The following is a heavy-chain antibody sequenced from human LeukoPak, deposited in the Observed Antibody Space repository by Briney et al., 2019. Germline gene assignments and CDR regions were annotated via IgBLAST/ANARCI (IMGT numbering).Heavy chain of an antibody. CDR2: IKSKTDGGTT. V-gene: IGHV3-15*01. CDR3: EPLNWFDP. CDR1: GFSVSSNY. Sequence: GGSLRLSCAASGFSVSSNYMSWVRQAPGKGLEWVGRIKSKTDGGTTDYAAPVKGRFTISRDDSKNTLYLQMNSLKTEDTAVYYCEPLNWFDPWGQGTLVTVSS. D-gene: IGHD1-14*01. J-gene: IGHJ5*02.